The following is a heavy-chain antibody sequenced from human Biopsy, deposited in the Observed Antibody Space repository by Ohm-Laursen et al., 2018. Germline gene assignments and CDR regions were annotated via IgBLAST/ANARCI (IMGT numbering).Heavy chain of an antibody. D-gene: IGHD3-3*01. CDR3: ARLFRLDDYWNDDPPDGFDV. CDR2: ISDTGTT. CDR1: GGSIGGSGGY. J-gene: IGHJ3*01. Sequence: SDTLSLTCTVSGGSIGGSGGYWSWIRQPPGKGLEWIGYISDTGTTNYNPSLRGRVAMSVDTSKNQFSLQLTSVTAADTAMFFCARLFRLDDYWNDDPPDGFDVWGQGTMVTVSS. V-gene: IGHV4-61*08.